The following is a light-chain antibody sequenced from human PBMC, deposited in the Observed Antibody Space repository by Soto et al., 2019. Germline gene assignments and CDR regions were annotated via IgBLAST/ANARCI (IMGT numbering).Light chain of an antibody. CDR3: SSWDGSLSGYV. J-gene: IGLJ1*01. V-gene: IGLV1-47*02. Sequence: HSVLTQPPSASGTPGQGVTISCSGSSSNIGSNYVYWYQQLPGTAPKLLIYNNNQRPSGVPVRFSASKSGTSASLAIRGLRSDDEADYYCSSWDGSLSGYVFGARTNGTVL. CDR1: SSNIGSNY. CDR2: NNN.